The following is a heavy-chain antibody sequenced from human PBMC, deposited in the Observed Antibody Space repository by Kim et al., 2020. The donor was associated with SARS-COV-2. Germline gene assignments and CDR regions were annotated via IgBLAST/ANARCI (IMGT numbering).Heavy chain of an antibody. CDR3: ARGYTGPFDY. Sequence: SLKVSCKASAGTFNSYAISWVRQAPGQGLEWMGGIIPIFGTANYAQNFQGRVTTTADESTSTAYMELSSLRSEDTAVYYCARGYTGPFDYWGQGTLVTVSS. CDR2: IIPIFGTA. J-gene: IGHJ4*02. V-gene: IGHV1-69*13. D-gene: IGHD3-16*02. CDR1: AGTFNSYA.